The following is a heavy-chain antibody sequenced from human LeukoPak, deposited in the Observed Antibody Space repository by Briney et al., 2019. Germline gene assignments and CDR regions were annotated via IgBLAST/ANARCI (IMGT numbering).Heavy chain of an antibody. D-gene: IGHD6-19*01. CDR1: GFTFSSYW. V-gene: IGHV3-7*01. CDR3: ARDCRYSSGWYYNHYYYYGMDV. Sequence: GGSLRLSCAASGFTFSSYWMSWVRQAPGKGLEWVANIKQDGSEKYYVDSVKGRFTISRDNAKNSLYLQMNSLRAEDTAVYYCARDCRYSSGWYYNHYYYYGMDVWGQGTTVTVSS. CDR2: IKQDGSEK. J-gene: IGHJ6*02.